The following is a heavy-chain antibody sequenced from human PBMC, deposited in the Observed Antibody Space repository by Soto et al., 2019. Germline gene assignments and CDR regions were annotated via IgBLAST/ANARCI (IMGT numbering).Heavy chain of an antibody. J-gene: IGHJ4*02. CDR1: GYTFTSYA. V-gene: IGHV1-3*01. CDR3: AGDSTVPDY. CDR2: INAGNGNT. Sequence: ASVTGSCKASGYTFTSYAMRWVRQAPGQRLEWMGWINAGNGNTKYSQKFQARVTITRDTSARTAYMELSSLRSEDTAVYYCAGDSTVPDYWGQGTLVTVSS. D-gene: IGHD4-17*01.